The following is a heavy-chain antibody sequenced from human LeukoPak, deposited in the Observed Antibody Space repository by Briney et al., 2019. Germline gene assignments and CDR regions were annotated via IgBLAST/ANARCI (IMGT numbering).Heavy chain of an antibody. CDR1: GITLSNYG. CDR3: VRDGDVYNFDH. V-gene: IGHV3-23*01. J-gene: IGHJ4*02. CDR2: ISDSGGST. D-gene: IGHD5-24*01. Sequence: PGGSLRLSCAVSGITLSNYGMSWVRQAPGKGLEWVAGISDSGGSTNYADSVKGRFTISRDNPKNTLYLQMNSLRAEDTAIYYCVRDGDVYNFDHWGQGTLVTVSS.